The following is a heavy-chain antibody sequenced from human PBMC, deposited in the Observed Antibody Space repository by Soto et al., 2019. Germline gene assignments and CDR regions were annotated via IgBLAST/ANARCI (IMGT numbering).Heavy chain of an antibody. Sequence: QVQLVQSGAEVKKPGASVKVSCKASGYTFTSYGISWVRQAPAQGLEWMGWISAYNGNTNYAQKLQGRVTMTTDTATSTAYMELRSLRSDDTAVYYWARDLGTVVVAATPKWFDPWGQGTLVTVSS. CDR2: ISAYNGNT. D-gene: IGHD2-15*01. CDR1: GYTFTSYG. V-gene: IGHV1-18*04. J-gene: IGHJ5*02. CDR3: ARDLGTVVVAATPKWFDP.